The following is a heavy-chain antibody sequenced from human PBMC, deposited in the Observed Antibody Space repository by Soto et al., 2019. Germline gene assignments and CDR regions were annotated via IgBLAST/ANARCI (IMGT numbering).Heavy chain of an antibody. CDR1: GGSISSGGYS. V-gene: IGHV4-30-2*01. CDR3: ARVPDY. Sequence: SETLSLTCAVSGGSISSGGYSWSWIRQPPGKSLEWIGYIYHSGSTYYNPSLKSRVTISVDRSKNQFSLKLSSVTAADTAVYYGARVPDYWGQGTLVTVSS. D-gene: IGHD2-2*01. CDR2: IYHSGST. J-gene: IGHJ4*02.